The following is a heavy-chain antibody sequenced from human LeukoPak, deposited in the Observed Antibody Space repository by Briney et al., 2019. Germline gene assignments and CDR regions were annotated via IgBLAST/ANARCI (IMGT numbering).Heavy chain of an antibody. D-gene: IGHD5-18*01. V-gene: IGHV5-51*01. CDR2: IYPGDSDT. J-gene: IGHJ4*02. CDR3: ARRSAMVRPFDY. Sequence: GASLQISCKGSGSSFTSYWIGWVRPLPGKGLEWMGIIYPGDSDTRYSPSFQGQVTISADKSISTAYLQWSSLKASDTAMYYCARRSAMVRPFDYWGQGTLVTVSS. CDR1: GSSFTSYW.